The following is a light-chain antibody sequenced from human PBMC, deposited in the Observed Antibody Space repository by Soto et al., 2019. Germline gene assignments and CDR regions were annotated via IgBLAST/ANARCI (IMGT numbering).Light chain of an antibody. V-gene: IGKV1-39*01. CDR2: AAS. J-gene: IGKJ1*01. CDR3: HQTYSAPDT. CDR1: QSITTY. Sequence: DIQMTQSPSSLSASLGDRVTISCRASQSITTYLNWYQQKPGKAPNLLIYAASSLQSGAPSRFSGSGSGTDFTLTISSLQPEDFATYYCHQTYSAPDTFGQGTKLEVK.